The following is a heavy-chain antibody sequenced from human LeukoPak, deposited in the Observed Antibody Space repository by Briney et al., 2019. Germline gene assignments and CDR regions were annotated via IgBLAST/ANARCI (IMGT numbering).Heavy chain of an antibody. Sequence: GGSLRLSCAASGFTFSSYWMNWARQAPGKGLEWVASINHNGNVNYYVDSVKGRFTISRDNAKNSLYLQMNSLRAEDTALYYCARGPNYYDSSGYSTYYFDYWGQGTLVTVSS. CDR2: INHNGNVN. V-gene: IGHV3-7*01. CDR3: ARGPNYYDSSGYSTYYFDY. D-gene: IGHD3-22*01. J-gene: IGHJ4*02. CDR1: GFTFSSYW.